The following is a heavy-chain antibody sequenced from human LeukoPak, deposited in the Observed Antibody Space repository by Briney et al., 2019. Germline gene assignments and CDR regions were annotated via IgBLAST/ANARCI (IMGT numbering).Heavy chain of an antibody. J-gene: IGHJ4*02. CDR2: MNPNSGNT. CDR3: ARDVCGYSFGYGDH. D-gene: IGHD5-18*01. Sequence: ASVKVSCKASGYTFTSYDINWVRQATGHGLEWMGWMNPNSGNTGYAQKFQGRVTMTRNTSISTAYMELRSLRSDDTAVYYCARDVCGYSFGYGDHWGQGTLVTVSS. CDR1: GYTFTSYD. V-gene: IGHV1-8*01.